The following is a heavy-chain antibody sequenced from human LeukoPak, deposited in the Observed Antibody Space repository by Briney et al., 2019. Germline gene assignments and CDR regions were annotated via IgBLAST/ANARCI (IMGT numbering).Heavy chain of an antibody. V-gene: IGHV3-53*01. Sequence: PGGSLRLSCAASGFTVSSNYMSWVRQAPGKGLEGVSVIYSGGSTYYADSVKGRFTISRDNSKNALYLQMNSLRAEDTAVYYCARLKQGRSGWFDPWGQGTLVTVSS. J-gene: IGHJ5*02. CDR2: IYSGGST. CDR1: GFTVSSNY. CDR3: ARLKQGRSGWFDP.